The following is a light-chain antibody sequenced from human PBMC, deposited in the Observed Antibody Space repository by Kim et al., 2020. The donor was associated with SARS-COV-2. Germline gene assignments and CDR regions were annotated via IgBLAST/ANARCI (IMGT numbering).Light chain of an antibody. Sequence: QSALTQPASVSGSPGQSITISCTGTSNDVGAYNFVGWFQQHPGKVPKLVIWDVNNRPSGVSNRFSGSKSGNTASLIISGLQAEDEADYYCNSFTSSGTHVFGTGTKVTVL. V-gene: IGLV2-14*03. CDR2: DVN. CDR1: SNDVGAYNF. CDR3: NSFTSSGTHV. J-gene: IGLJ1*01.